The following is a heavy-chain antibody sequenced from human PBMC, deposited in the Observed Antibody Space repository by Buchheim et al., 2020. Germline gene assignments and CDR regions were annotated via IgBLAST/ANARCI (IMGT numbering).Heavy chain of an antibody. CDR1: GFTFNIFS. CDR2: ISPRGRPI. CDR3: ARETDYFDY. J-gene: IGHJ4*02. Sequence: EVQLVESGGDLVQPGGSLRLSCAASGFTFNIFSMNWVRQAPGKGLEWVAYISPRGRPIDYTDSVKGRFTISRDNDKNSLYLQMNNLRAEDTAVYYCARETDYFDYWGQGAL. V-gene: IGHV3-48*01.